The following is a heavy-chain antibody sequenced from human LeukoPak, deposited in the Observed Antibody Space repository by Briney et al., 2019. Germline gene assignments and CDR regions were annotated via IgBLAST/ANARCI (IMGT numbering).Heavy chain of an antibody. CDR2: INPNSGGT. Sequence: GASVKVSCKASGYTFTGYYMHWVRQAPGQGLEWMGWINPNSGGTNYAQKFQGRVTMTRDTSISTAYMELSRLRSDDTAVYYCARESYSGYDRPFDYWGQGTLVTVSS. CDR1: GYTFTGYY. J-gene: IGHJ4*02. D-gene: IGHD5-12*01. V-gene: IGHV1-2*02. CDR3: ARESYSGYDRPFDY.